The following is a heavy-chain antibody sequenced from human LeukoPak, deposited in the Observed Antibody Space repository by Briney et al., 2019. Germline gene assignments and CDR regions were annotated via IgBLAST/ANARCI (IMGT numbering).Heavy chain of an antibody. D-gene: IGHD4-23*01. V-gene: IGHV3-23*01. CDR1: GFTFSSYA. CDR2: ISGSGGST. Sequence: PGGSLRLSCAASGFTFSSYAMSWVRQAPGKGLEWVSAISGSGGSTYYADSVKGRFTISRDNSKNTLYLQMNSLRAEDTALYYCARGTTVVIDYYYYYMDVWGKGTTVTVSS. CDR3: ARGTTVVIDYYYYYMDV. J-gene: IGHJ6*03.